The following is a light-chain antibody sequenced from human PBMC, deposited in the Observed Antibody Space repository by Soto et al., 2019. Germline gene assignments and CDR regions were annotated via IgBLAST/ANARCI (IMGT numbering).Light chain of an antibody. J-gene: IGLJ2*01. V-gene: IGLV6-57*04. CDR2: EDN. Sequence: NFMLTQPHSVSESPGKTVTISCTRSSGSIASNYVQWYQQRPGIAPTTVIYEDNQRPSGVPDRFSGSTDGSSNSASLTISGLQTEDEADYYCQSYDTSTVVFGGGTKLTVL. CDR1: SGSIASNY. CDR3: QSYDTSTVV.